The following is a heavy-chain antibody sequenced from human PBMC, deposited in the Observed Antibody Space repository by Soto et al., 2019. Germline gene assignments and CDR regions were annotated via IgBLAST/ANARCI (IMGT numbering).Heavy chain of an antibody. CDR2: INPSSGGT. D-gene: IGHD4-4*01. CDR3: ARDFRTYSHGVDV. CDR1: GYPFTGPY. Sequence: QAQLVQSGTEVKKPGASVKVSCKASGYPFTGPYIYWVRQAPGQGLEWMGWINPSSGGTEFAEKFQGRVTVTRDTSIRTVVLELNSLTSDDTGVYFCARDFRTYSHGVDVWGQGTAVTVSS. J-gene: IGHJ6*02. V-gene: IGHV1-2*02.